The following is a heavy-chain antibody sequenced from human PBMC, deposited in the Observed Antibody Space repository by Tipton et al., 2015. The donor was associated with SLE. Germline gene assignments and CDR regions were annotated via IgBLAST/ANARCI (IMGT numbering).Heavy chain of an antibody. J-gene: IGHJ4*02. V-gene: IGHV5-51*03. CDR2: IYPGDSAA. CDR1: GYSFASYW. Sequence: VQLVQSGAEVKKSGESLKISCKGSGYSFASYWIVWVRQMPGEGLEWMGIIYPGDSAARYSPSFQGQVTISSDKSITTAYLQWSSLKASDTAMYYCANKLDLTGDIDYWGQGTLVTVSS. CDR3: ANKLDLTGDIDY. D-gene: IGHD7-27*01.